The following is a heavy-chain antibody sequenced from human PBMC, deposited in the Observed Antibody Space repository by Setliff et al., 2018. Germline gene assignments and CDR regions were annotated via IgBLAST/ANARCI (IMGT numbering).Heavy chain of an antibody. D-gene: IGHD6-19*01. CDR2: IYKSGTT. CDR3: ARDQFSSGWYGAPESYFDR. J-gene: IGHJ4*02. V-gene: IGHV4-61*10. CDR1: GGSISSGSYY. Sequence: SETLSLTCTVSGGSISSGSYYWTWIRQPAGKGLEWIGYIYKSGTTKYNPSLGSRISMSVDTSKNQFSLNLNYVTTADTAVYYCARDQFSSGWYGAPESYFDRWGQGVLVTVSS.